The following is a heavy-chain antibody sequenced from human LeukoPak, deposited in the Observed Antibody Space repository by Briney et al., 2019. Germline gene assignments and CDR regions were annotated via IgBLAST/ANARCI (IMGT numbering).Heavy chain of an antibody. CDR1: GFTVSSNY. CDR2: ISSSSSTI. J-gene: IGHJ3*02. Sequence: PGGSLRLSCAASGFTVSSNYMSWVRQAPGKGLEWVSYISSSSSTIYYADSVKGRFTISRDNAKNSLYLQMNSLRAEDTAVYYCARAPGYCSGGSCYPDAFDIWGQGTMVTVSS. D-gene: IGHD2-15*01. V-gene: IGHV3-48*01. CDR3: ARAPGYCSGGSCYPDAFDI.